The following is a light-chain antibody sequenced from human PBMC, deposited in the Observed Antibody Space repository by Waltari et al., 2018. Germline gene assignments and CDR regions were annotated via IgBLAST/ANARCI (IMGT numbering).Light chain of an antibody. V-gene: IGKV1-39*01. Sequence: DIRMTQSPSSLSASVGDRVTVTCRASQTISSYLNWYQQTPGKAPKLLIYAASRLQSGVPSRFSGSGSGTDFTLTISSLQPEDFATYYCQQSYSTPFTFGPGTKVDIK. CDR2: AAS. CDR1: QTISSY. J-gene: IGKJ3*01. CDR3: QQSYSTPFT.